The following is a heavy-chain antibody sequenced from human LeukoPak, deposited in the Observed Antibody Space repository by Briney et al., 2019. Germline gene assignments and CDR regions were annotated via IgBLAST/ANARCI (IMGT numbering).Heavy chain of an antibody. Sequence: GGSLRLSCAASGFTFSSYSMNWVRQAPGKGLEWVSTISSSSSYIYYADSVKGRFTISRDNAKNSLYLQMNSLRAEDTAVYYCARDKDCSSTSCYSVPDYWGQGTLVTVSS. D-gene: IGHD2-2*02. V-gene: IGHV3-21*01. CDR2: ISSSSSYI. J-gene: IGHJ4*02. CDR1: GFTFSSYS. CDR3: ARDKDCSSTSCYSVPDY.